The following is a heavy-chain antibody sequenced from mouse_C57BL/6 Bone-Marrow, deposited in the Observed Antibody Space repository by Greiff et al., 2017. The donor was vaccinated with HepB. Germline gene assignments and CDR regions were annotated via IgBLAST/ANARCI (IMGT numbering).Heavy chain of an antibody. V-gene: IGHV2-2*01. CDR3: ARSLGRAWFAY. J-gene: IGHJ3*01. Sequence: QVQLKESGPGLVQPSQSLSITCTVSGFSLTSDGVHWVRQSPGKGLEWLGVIWSGGSTDYNAAFISRLSISKDNSKSQVFFKMNSLQADDTAIYYCARSLGRAWFAYWGQGTLVTVSA. CDR1: GFSLTSDG. D-gene: IGHD4-1*01. CDR2: IWSGGST.